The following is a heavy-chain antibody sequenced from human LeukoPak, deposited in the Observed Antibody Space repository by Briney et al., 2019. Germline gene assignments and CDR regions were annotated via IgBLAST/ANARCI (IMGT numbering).Heavy chain of an antibody. V-gene: IGHV1-18*01. CDR2: ISAYNGNT. D-gene: IGHD6-19*01. J-gene: IGHJ4*02. CDR1: GYTFTSYG. Sequence: ASVKVSCKASGYTFTSYGISWVRHAPGQGLEWMGWISAYNGNTNYAQKLQGRVTMTTDTSTSTAYMELRSLRSDDTAVYYCARGPRGKAVAGSWGGDYWGQGTLVTVSS. CDR3: ARGPRGKAVAGSWGGDY.